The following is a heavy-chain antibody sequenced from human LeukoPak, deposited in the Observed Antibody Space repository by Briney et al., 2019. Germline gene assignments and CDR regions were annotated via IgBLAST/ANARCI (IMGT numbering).Heavy chain of an antibody. CDR2: ISSSGSTI. CDR1: GFTFSDYY. V-gene: IGHV3-11*01. Sequence: GGSLRLSCVASGFTFSDYYMSWIRQAPGKGPEWVSYISSSGSTIYYADSVKGRFTISRDNAKNSLYLQMNSLRAEDTAVYYCARDMGYFDLADYYYGMDVWGQGTTVTVSS. J-gene: IGHJ6*02. D-gene: IGHD3-9*01. CDR3: ARDMGYFDLADYYYGMDV.